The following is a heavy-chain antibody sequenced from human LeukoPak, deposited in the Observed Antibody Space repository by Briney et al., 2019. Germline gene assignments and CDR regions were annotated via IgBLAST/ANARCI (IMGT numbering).Heavy chain of an antibody. J-gene: IGHJ4*02. Sequence: SETLSLTCTVSGGSITSNYWSWIRQPPGRGLEWVAYIFHTGSANYNPSLKSRITISVDTSKNQISLKVRSVTAADTAVYYCATYGGNAGAHYFGYWGQGTLVAVSS. CDR2: IFHTGSA. D-gene: IGHD4-23*01. CDR1: GGSITSNY. CDR3: ATYGGNAGAHYFGY. V-gene: IGHV4-59*08.